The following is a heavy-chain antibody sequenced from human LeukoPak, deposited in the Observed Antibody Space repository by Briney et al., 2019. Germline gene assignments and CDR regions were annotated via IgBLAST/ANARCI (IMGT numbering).Heavy chain of an antibody. CDR2: IKQDGSEK. J-gene: IGHJ5*02. CDR1: GFTFSSYW. D-gene: IGHD3-22*01. V-gene: IGHV3-7*01. Sequence: PGGSLRLSCAASGFTFSSYWMSWVRQAPGKGLEWVANIKQDGSEKYYVDSVKGRFTITRDNAKNSLYLQMNSLRAEDTAVYYCASRRVSNWFDPWGQGTLVTVSS. CDR3: ASRRVSNWFDP.